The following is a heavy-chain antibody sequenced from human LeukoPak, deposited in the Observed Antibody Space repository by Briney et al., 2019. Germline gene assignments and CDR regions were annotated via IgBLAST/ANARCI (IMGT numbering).Heavy chain of an antibody. V-gene: IGHV1-69*04. Sequence: SVKVSCKASGGTFSSYAISSVRQAPGQGLEWMGRIIPIFGIANYAQKFQGRVTITADKSTSTAYMELSSLRSEDTAVYYCAREYSSWQLVSRSPMLYWGQGTLVTVSS. CDR1: GGTFSSYA. D-gene: IGHD6-6*01. CDR3: AREYSSWQLVSRSPMLY. J-gene: IGHJ4*02. CDR2: IIPIFGIA.